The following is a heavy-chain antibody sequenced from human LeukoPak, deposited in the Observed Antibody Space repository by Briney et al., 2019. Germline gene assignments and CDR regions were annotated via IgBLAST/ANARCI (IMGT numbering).Heavy chain of an antibody. CDR3: ARVRLRGVSGNYLDV. Sequence: GGSLRLSCAASGFTFSSYAMSWVRQAPGKGLEWVATIKKDGSDKYYVDSVRGRFTISRDNAKNSLYLQMNSLRAEDRAVYYCARVRLRGVSGNYLDVWGKGTTVTVSS. V-gene: IGHV3-7*01. CDR2: IKKDGSDK. J-gene: IGHJ6*03. CDR1: GFTFSSYA. D-gene: IGHD6-25*01.